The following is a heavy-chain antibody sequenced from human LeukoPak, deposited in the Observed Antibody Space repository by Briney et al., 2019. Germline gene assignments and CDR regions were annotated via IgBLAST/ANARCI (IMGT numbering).Heavy chain of an antibody. Sequence: GGSLRLSCAASGFTFDDYAMHWVRQAPRKGLEWVSLISGDGGATYYAKSVKGRFTISRDNSKNSLYLQMNSLRTEDTALYYCAKGGLGNNLNYFDYWGQGTLVTVSS. CDR1: GFTFDDYA. D-gene: IGHD1-1*01. CDR3: AKGGLGNNLNYFDY. J-gene: IGHJ4*02. CDR2: ISGDGGAT. V-gene: IGHV3-43*02.